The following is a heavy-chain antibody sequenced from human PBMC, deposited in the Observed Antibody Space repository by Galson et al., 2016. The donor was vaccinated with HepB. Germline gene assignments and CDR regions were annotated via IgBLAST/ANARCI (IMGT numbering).Heavy chain of an antibody. CDR1: GGSFSGYY. CDR3: ATGVSMVRGVWFN. J-gene: IGHJ4*02. CDR2: INYSGTT. V-gene: IGHV4-34*01. D-gene: IGHD3-10*01. Sequence: SETLSLTCAVYGGSFSGYYWSWIRQPPGKGLEWIGQINYSGTTHYNPSLKSRITVSADTAKNQFSLNLSSVTAADTAVYYCATGVSMVRGVWFNWGQGTLVTVSS.